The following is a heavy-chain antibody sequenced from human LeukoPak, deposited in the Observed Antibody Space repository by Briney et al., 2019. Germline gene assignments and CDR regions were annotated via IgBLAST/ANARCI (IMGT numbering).Heavy chain of an antibody. Sequence: GGSLRLSCAASGFTFSSYSMNWVRQAPGKGLEWVSSISSSSSYIYYADSVKGRFTISRDNAKNSLYLQMNSLRAEDTAVYYCARAAPGIAAAGLDYWGQGTLVTVSS. D-gene: IGHD6-13*01. CDR2: ISSSSSYI. CDR1: GFTFSSYS. J-gene: IGHJ4*02. V-gene: IGHV3-21*01. CDR3: ARAAPGIAAAGLDY.